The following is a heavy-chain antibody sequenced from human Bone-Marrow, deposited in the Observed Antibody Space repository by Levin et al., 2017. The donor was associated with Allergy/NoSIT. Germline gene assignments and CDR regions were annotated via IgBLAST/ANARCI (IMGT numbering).Heavy chain of an antibody. Sequence: KISCKASGGTFSTYVINWVRQAPGQGLEWMGQIILLFGTTNYAPEFQGRVTITADDSTSTVYMELRRLRSEDTAVYYCARDSRTYDAFNIWGQGTMVTVSS. CDR2: IILLFGTT. V-gene: IGHV1-69*01. CDR3: ARDSRTYDAFNI. J-gene: IGHJ3*02. CDR1: GGTFSTYV.